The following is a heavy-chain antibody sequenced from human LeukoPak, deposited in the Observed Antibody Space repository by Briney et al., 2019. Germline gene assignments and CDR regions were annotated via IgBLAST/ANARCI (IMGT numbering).Heavy chain of an antibody. CDR2: IIHIFGTA. CDR3: ATPRYCSSTSCYALMD. V-gene: IGHV1-69*06. D-gene: IGHD2-2*01. Sequence: ASVTVSCKASGGTFSSYAISWVRQAPGQGLEWMGGIIHIFGTANYAQKFQGRVTITADKSTSTAYMELSSLRSEDTAVYYCATPRYCSSTSCYALMDWGQGTLVTVSS. J-gene: IGHJ4*02. CDR1: GGTFSSYA.